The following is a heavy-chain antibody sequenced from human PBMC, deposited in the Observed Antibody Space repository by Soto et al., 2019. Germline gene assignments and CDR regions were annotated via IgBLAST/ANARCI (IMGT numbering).Heavy chain of an antibody. D-gene: IGHD3-3*01. J-gene: IGHJ6*02. CDR3: VRYYAFWSGPYYYYDGMDV. CDR1: GGSISSYY. Sequence: PSETLSLTCTVSGGSISSYYWSWIRQPPGKGLEWIGYIYYSGSTNYNPSLKSRVTISVDTSKNQFSLKLSSVTAADTAVYYCVRYYAFWSGPYYYYDGMDVWAQGTTVTVSS. V-gene: IGHV4-59*01. CDR2: IYYSGST.